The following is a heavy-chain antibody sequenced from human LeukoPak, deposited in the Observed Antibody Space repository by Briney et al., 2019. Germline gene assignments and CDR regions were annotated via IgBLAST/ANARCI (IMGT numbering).Heavy chain of an antibody. CDR2: IYPGDSGT. V-gene: IGHV5-51*01. CDR3: ARHLTYASAWYCPDY. J-gene: IGHJ4*02. D-gene: IGHD6-19*01. CDR1: GYSFTSHW. Sequence: GESLKISCKGSGYSFTSHWIGWVRQMPGKGLEWMGIIYPGDSGTRYSPSFQGQVTISADKSISTAYLQWSSLKASDTAMYYCARHLTYASAWYCPDYWGQGTLVTVSS.